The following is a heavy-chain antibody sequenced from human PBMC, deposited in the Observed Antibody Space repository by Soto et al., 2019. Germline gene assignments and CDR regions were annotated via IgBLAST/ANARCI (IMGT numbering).Heavy chain of an antibody. CDR2: IWYDGSNK. V-gene: IGHV3-33*01. D-gene: IGHD6-19*01. Sequence: GTLRLCWAAAGFTFSSYGMHWVRQAPGKGLEWVAVIWYDGSNKYYADSVKGRFTISRDNSKNKLYLQMNSLRAEDTAVCYCARGRLIAVAGTFFDYWGQGTLVTASS. CDR1: GFTFSSYG. CDR3: ARGRLIAVAGTFFDY. J-gene: IGHJ4*02.